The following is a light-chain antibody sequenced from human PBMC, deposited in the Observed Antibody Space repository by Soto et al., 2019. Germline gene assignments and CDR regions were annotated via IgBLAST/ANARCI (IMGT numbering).Light chain of an antibody. CDR1: QDISNY. J-gene: IGKJ3*01. CDR2: AAS. CDR3: QQLNSYPLT. Sequence: DIQLTQSPSFLSASVGDRVTITCRASQDISNYLVWYQQKPGKAPKPLIYAASTLQSGVPSRFSGSGSGTEFTLTISSLQPEDFATYYCQQLNSYPLTFGPGTKGDIK. V-gene: IGKV1-9*01.